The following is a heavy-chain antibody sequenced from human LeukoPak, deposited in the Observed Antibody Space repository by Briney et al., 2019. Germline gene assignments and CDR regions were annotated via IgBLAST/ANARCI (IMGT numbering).Heavy chain of an antibody. CDR2: IIPIFGTA. D-gene: IGHD6-13*01. Sequence: SVKVPCKASGGTFSSYAISWVRQAPGQGLEWMGGIIPIFGTANYAQKFQGRVTITTDESTSTAYMELSSLRSEDTAVYYCAREWWFGQQLGHDAFDIWGQGTMVTVSS. CDR1: GGTFSSYA. J-gene: IGHJ3*02. V-gene: IGHV1-69*05. CDR3: AREWWFGQQLGHDAFDI.